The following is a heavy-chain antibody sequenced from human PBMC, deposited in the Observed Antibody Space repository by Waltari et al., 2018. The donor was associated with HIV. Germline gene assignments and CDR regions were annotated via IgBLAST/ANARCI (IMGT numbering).Heavy chain of an antibody. J-gene: IGHJ5*02. CDR3: AREALRTFDP. Sequence: QVQLQESGPGLVKPSETLSLTCTVSGGSINYYYWSWIRQPPGKRLEWIGHIYYSGTTNYNPSLKSRVSISIDTSKNQFSLKLSSVIPADTAVYYCAREALRTFDPWGRGALVTVSS. CDR1: GGSINYYY. CDR2: IYYSGTT. V-gene: IGHV4-59*01.